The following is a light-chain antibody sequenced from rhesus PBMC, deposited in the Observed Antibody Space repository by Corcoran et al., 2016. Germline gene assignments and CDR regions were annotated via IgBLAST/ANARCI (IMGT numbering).Light chain of an antibody. J-gene: IGKJ2*01. Sequence: QVILTQSPATLSLSPGERATLSCRASQSVSSYLAWYQQKPGQAPRLLISGASSRATGIPDRFSGSGSGTDFTLTISSLEPEDVGVYHCYQHSSGYSFGQGTKVEIK. CDR3: YQHSSGYS. CDR1: QSVSSY. CDR2: GAS. V-gene: IGKV3-10*01.